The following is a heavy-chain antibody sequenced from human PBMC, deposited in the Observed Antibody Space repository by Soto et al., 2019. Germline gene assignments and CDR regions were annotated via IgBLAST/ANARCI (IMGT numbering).Heavy chain of an antibody. J-gene: IGHJ4*02. D-gene: IGHD6-13*01. CDR1: GFTFGDYW. V-gene: IGHV3-7*05. CDR2: INQDASRI. CDR3: ARDLPSSLAYGATFDY. Sequence: GGSLRLSWSTSGFTFGDYWMTWVRQAPGKGLEGVASINQDASRIYYADSVKGRFTISRDNAKNSLYLQMNSLRAEDTAVYYCARDLPSSLAYGATFDYWGQGTLVTVSS.